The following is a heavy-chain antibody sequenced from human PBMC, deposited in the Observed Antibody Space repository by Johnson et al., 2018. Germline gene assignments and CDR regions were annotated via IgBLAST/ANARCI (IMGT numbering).Heavy chain of an antibody. CDR2: ISYDGSNK. J-gene: IGHJ6*03. CDR1: GFTFSRYG. V-gene: IGHV3-30*03. CDR3: AGEPWVESQTYFHHVDV. Sequence: QVQLVQSGGGVVQPGRSRRLSCAASGFTFSRYGIHWVRQAPGKGLAWVAVISYDGSNKYYGDSVKGRFTISRENSKNTVYLQMNSLRVEDTAVYYLAGEPWVESQTYFHHVDVAGEGATVTVSS. D-gene: IGHD1-1*01.